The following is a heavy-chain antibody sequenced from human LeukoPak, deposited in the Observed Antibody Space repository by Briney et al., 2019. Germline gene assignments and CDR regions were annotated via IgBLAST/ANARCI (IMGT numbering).Heavy chain of an antibody. CDR3: ARDPTTQIFDY. CDR1: GYTFTSYG. J-gene: IGHJ4*02. Sequence: ASVKVSCKASGYTFTSYGISWVRQAPGQGLEWMGWISTYNGNTNYAQKLQGRVTMTTDTSTTTAYMELRSLTSDDTAVYYCARDPTTQIFDYWGQGTLVTVCS. D-gene: IGHD4-11*01. V-gene: IGHV1-18*01. CDR2: ISTYNGNT.